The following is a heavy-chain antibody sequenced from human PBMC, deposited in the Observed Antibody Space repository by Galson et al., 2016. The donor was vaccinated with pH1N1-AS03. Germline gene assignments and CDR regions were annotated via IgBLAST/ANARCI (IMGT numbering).Heavy chain of an antibody. CDR1: GDSMDSSSYH. V-gene: IGHV4-39*01. CDR3: ARQATPEGWLHYTWFDP. D-gene: IGHD5-24*01. J-gene: IGHJ5*02. CDR2: VYYSGRT. Sequence: SETLSLTCSVSGDSMDSSSYHWGWIRQPPGKGLEWIGTVYYSGRTCYNPSLNRRVTISVDVSRRHFSLKLKSVSATDTGVYYCARQATPEGWLHYTWFDPWGQGTLVTVSS.